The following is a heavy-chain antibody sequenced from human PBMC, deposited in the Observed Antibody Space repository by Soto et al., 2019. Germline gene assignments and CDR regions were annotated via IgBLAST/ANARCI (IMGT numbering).Heavy chain of an antibody. CDR1: GYTFTGYY. Sequence: QVQLVQSGAEVKKPGASVKVTCKASGYTFTGYYMHWVRQAPGQGLEWMGWINPNSGGTNYAQKFQGRVTMTRDTSISTAYMELSRLRSDDTAVYYCARGYCSSTSCPYGMDVWGQGTTVTVSS. CDR2: INPNSGGT. J-gene: IGHJ6*02. V-gene: IGHV1-2*02. CDR3: ARGYCSSTSCPYGMDV. D-gene: IGHD2-2*01.